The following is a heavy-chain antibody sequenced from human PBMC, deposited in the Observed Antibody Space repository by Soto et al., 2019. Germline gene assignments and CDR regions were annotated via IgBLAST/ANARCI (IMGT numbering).Heavy chain of an antibody. J-gene: IGHJ4*02. V-gene: IGHV3-23*01. Sequence: PGGSLRLSCAASGFTFSSYAMSWVRQAPGKGLEWVSAFRGDGTGAHYADSVKGRFTISRDNSKNTLYLQMNSLRAEDTAVYYCAKVAAAAVDYWGQGTLVTVSS. CDR1: GFTFSSYA. CDR3: AKVAAAAVDY. CDR2: FRGDGTGA. D-gene: IGHD6-13*01.